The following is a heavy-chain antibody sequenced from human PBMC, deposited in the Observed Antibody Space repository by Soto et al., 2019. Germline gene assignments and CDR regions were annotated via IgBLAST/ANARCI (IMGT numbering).Heavy chain of an antibody. CDR2: IYYSGST. D-gene: IGHD3-3*01. CDR3: ARVSSRLEWSPHSSKPKPFEFDY. V-gene: IGHV4-31*03. CDR1: GGSISSGCYY. J-gene: IGHJ4*02. Sequence: PSETLSLTCTVSGGSISSGCYYWSWIRQHPGKGLEWIGYIYYSGSTYYNPSLKSRVTISVDTSKNQFSLKLSSVTAADTAVYYCARVSSRLEWSPHSSKPKPFEFDYWGQGTLVTVSS.